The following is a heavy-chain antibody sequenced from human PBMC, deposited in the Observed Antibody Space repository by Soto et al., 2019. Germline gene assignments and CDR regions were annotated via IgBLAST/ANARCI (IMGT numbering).Heavy chain of an antibody. Sequence: QVQLVESGGGVVQPGRSLRLSCAASGFTFSSYGMHWVRQAPGKGLEWVAVIWYDGSNKYYADSVKGRFTISRDNSKNTLYLQINSLRAEHTAVYYCARDLIAAAGTGTYYYYYGMDVWGQGTTVTVSS. CDR3: ARDLIAAAGTGTYYYYYGMDV. J-gene: IGHJ6*02. CDR2: IWYDGSNK. D-gene: IGHD6-13*01. V-gene: IGHV3-33*01. CDR1: GFTFSSYG.